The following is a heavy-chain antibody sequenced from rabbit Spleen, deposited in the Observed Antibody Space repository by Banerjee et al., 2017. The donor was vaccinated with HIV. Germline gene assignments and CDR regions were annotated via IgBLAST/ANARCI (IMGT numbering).Heavy chain of an antibody. Sequence: QSLEESGGGLVKPGASLTLTCKASGFSFNSGYDMCWVRQAPGKGLEWIACIYGGSSGTTYYASWAKGRFTTSKTSSTTVTLQMTSLTAADTATYFCARASGSDGWGLNLWGPGTLVTVS. CDR2: IYGGSSGTT. V-gene: IGHV1S40*01. J-gene: IGHJ4*01. CDR1: GFSFNSGYD. D-gene: IGHD1-1*01. CDR3: ARASGSDGWGLNL.